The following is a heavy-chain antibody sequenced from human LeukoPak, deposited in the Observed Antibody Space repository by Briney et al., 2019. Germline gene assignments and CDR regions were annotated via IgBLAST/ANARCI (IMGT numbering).Heavy chain of an antibody. CDR3: AREWSGFDF. V-gene: IGHV4-59*12. D-gene: IGHD2-15*01. Sequence: SETLSLTCTVSGGSIGTYYWSWIRQPPGKGLEWIGYIYYNGYTDYNPSLKSRVTISLHTSKNQFSLKLSSVTAADTAVYYCAREWSGFDFWGQGIMVTVSS. CDR2: IYYNGYT. J-gene: IGHJ3*01. CDR1: GGSIGTYY.